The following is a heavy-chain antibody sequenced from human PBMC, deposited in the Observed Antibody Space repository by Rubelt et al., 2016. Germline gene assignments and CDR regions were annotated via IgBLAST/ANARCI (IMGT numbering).Heavy chain of an antibody. D-gene: IGHD2/OR15-2a*01. CDR3: ASVPFYDY. J-gene: IGHJ4*02. V-gene: IGHV3-33*05. CDR2: FSYDGSNK. CDR1: GFTFSSKG. Sequence: GFTFSSKGMHWVGQAPGKGLERVAVFSYDGSNKDYADAVKGRFTISRDNSKNTLYLQMNSLRAEDTAVYYCASVPFYDYWGQGTLVTVSS.